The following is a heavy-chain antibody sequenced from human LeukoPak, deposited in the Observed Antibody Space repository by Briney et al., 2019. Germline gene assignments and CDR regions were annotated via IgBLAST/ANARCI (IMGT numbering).Heavy chain of an antibody. CDR1: GGSISSRAYY. J-gene: IGHJ4*02. CDR2: IYYSGVT. D-gene: IGHD3-10*01. V-gene: IGHV4-39*01. CDR3: ARQVMSRGLFNYIDY. Sequence: SETLSLTCTVSGGSISSRAYYWTWIRQPPGKGLEWIGTIYYSGVTYYNPSLKSRVTISVDTSKNQFSLGLYSVTAADTAVFYCARQVMSRGLFNYIDYWGQGTLVTVSS.